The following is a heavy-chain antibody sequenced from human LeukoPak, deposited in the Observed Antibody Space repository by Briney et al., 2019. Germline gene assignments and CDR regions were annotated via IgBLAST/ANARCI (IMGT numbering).Heavy chain of an antibody. V-gene: IGHV5-51*01. D-gene: IGHD6-6*01. Sequence: GESLKISRKGSGYSFTSYWVGWVRQMPGKGLEWMGIIYPGDFDTRYSPSFQGQVTISADKSISTAYLQWNSLKASDTAMYYCARASSSEFDYWGQGTLVTVSS. CDR3: ARASSSEFDY. CDR2: IYPGDFDT. J-gene: IGHJ4*02. CDR1: GYSFTSYW.